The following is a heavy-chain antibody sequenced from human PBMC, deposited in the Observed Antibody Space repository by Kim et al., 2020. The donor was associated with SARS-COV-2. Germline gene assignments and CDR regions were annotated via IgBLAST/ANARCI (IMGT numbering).Heavy chain of an antibody. Sequence: SDTLSLTCAVYGGSFSGYYWSWIRQPPGKGLEWIGEINHSGSTNYNPSLKSRVTISVDTSKNQFSLKLSSVTAADTAVYYCARGYHEGYSSGWYLSPGYGYFDYWGQGTLVTVSS. V-gene: IGHV4-34*01. CDR2: INHSGST. CDR1: GGSFSGYY. D-gene: IGHD6-19*01. J-gene: IGHJ4*02. CDR3: ARGYHEGYSSGWYLSPGYGYFDY.